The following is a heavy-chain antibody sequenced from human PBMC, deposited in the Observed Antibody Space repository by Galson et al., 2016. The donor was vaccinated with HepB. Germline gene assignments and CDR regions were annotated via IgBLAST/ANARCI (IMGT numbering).Heavy chain of an antibody. CDR2: IDAGNRGT. J-gene: IGHJ4*02. Sequence: SVKVSCKASGYTFISYGIHWVRQAPGQGPEWLGGIDAGNRGTKYSQKFQDRVTITRDTSANTAYMDLSSLKSEDTAVYYCARVGPTTMVRGVVPYDYWGQGTLVTVSS. D-gene: IGHD3-10*01. V-gene: IGHV1-3*01. CDR3: ARVGPTTMVRGVVPYDY. CDR1: GYTFISYG.